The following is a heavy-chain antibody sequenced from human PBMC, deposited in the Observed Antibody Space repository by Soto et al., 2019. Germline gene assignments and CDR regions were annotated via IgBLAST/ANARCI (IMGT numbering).Heavy chain of an antibody. Sequence: PGESLKISCKGSGYSFAGYWITWVRQKPGKGLEWMGRIDPSDSQTYYSPSFRGHVTISATKSITTVFLQWSSLRASDTAMYYCARQIYDSDTDPNFQYYFDSWGQGTQVTV. J-gene: IGHJ4*02. CDR2: IDPSDSQT. CDR3: ARQIYDSDTDPNFQYYFDS. D-gene: IGHD3-22*01. V-gene: IGHV5-10-1*01. CDR1: GYSFAGYW.